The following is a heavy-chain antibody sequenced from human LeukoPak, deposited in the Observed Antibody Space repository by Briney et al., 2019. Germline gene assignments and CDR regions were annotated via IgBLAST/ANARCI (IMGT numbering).Heavy chain of an antibody. J-gene: IGHJ3*02. Sequence: GGSLRLPCAASGLTYSSYGMTWVRQAPGKGLEWVSAISGSGGSTYYADSVKGRSTISRDNSKNTLYLQMNSLRAEDTAVYYCANFGLAGSGRYHDAFDIWGQGTMVTVSS. V-gene: IGHV3-23*01. D-gene: IGHD3-10*01. CDR3: ANFGLAGSGRYHDAFDI. CDR2: ISGSGGST. CDR1: GLTYSSYG.